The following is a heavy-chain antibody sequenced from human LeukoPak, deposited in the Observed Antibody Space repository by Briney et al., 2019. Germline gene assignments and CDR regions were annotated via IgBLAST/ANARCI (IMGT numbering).Heavy chain of an antibody. V-gene: IGHV1-46*03. CDR2: INPSGGST. Sequence: GASVKVSCKASGYTFTSYYMHWVPQAPGQGLEWMGIINPSGGSTSYAQKFQGRVTMTRDTSTGTVYMELSSLRSEDTAVYYCARGYTEEYFQHWGQGTLVTVSS. CDR1: GYTFTSYY. D-gene: IGHD3-16*02. J-gene: IGHJ1*01. CDR3: ARGYTEEYFQH.